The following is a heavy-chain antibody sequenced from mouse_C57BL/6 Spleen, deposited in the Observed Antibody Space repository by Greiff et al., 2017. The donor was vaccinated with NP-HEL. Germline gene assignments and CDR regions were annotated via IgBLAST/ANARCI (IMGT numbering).Heavy chain of an antibody. CDR1: GFTFSDYG. D-gene: IGHD2-1*01. Sequence: EVKLMESGGGLVKPGGSLKLSCAASGFTFSDYGMHWVRQAPEKGLEWVAYISSGSSTISYADTVKGQFTISRDNDKNTLFLQMTSLRSEDTAIYYCARSDGNYFDDWGQGTTLTVAS. V-gene: IGHV5-17*01. J-gene: IGHJ2*01. CDR2: ISSGSSTI. CDR3: ARSDGNYFDD.